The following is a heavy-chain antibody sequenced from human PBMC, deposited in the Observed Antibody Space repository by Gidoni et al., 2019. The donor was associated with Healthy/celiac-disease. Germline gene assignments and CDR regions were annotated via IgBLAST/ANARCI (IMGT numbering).Heavy chain of an antibody. CDR2: IIPILGIA. CDR3: ASPFIRGSGFDY. CDR1: GGTFSSYA. D-gene: IGHD6-19*01. J-gene: IGHJ4*02. Sequence: QVQLVQSGAEVKKPGSSVKVSCKASGGTFSSYAISWVRQAPGQGLEWMGRIIPILGIANYAQKFQGRVTITADKSTSTAYMELSSLRSEDTAVYYCASPFIRGSGFDYWGQGTLVTVSS. V-gene: IGHV1-69*04.